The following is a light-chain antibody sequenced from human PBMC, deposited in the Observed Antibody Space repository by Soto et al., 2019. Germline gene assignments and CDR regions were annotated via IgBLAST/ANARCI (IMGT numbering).Light chain of an antibody. V-gene: IGLV2-11*01. CDR1: SSDVGAYNY. CDR2: DVT. J-gene: IGLJ2*01. Sequence: QLVLTQPRSVSGSPGQSITISCTGTSSDVGAYNYVSWYQQHPGKAPKVIIYDVTKRPSGVPDRFSGSKSDNTASLTISGLQAEDEADYYCCSYAGSNTLLFGGGTKLTVL. CDR3: CSYAGSNTLL.